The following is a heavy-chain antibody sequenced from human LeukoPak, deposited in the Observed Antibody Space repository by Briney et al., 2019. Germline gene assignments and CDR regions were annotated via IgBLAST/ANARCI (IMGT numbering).Heavy chain of an antibody. V-gene: IGHV4-4*07. CDR1: GGSISDYY. Sequence: PSETLSLTCSVSGGSISDYYWSWIRQPAGKGLEWIGRIYSSGSINYNPSLKSRVIMSVDTSKNQFSLKLNSVTAADTAVYYCARGGLLYSSSGGVYYFDYWGQGTLVTVSS. J-gene: IGHJ4*02. D-gene: IGHD6-6*01. CDR2: IYSSGSI. CDR3: ARGGLLYSSSGGVYYFDY.